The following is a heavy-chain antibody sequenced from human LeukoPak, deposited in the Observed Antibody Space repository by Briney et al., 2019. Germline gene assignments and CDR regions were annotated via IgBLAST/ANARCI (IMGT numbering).Heavy chain of an antibody. CDR3: AREMATVYFDY. Sequence: GGSLRLSCEGSGFAFNVFGMHWIRQAPGKGLEWVAVISYDGSNKYYADSVKGRFTISRDNSKNTLYLQMNSLRAEDTAVYYCAREMATVYFDYWGQGTLVTVSS. CDR1: GFAFNVFG. J-gene: IGHJ4*02. V-gene: IGHV3-30*03. D-gene: IGHD5-24*01. CDR2: ISYDGSNK.